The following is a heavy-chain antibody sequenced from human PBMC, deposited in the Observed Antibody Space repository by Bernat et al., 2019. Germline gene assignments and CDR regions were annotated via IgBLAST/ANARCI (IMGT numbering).Heavy chain of an antibody. Sequence: EVQLVESGGGLVQPGRSLRLSCTASGFTFGDFAMSWFRQAPGKGLDWVGFIRSKAYGGTTEYAASVQGRFTISRDDSRSIAYLQMNSLKTEDTAVFYCTREVVATILGFDYWGQGTLVTVSS. J-gene: IGHJ4*02. V-gene: IGHV3-49*03. CDR2: IRSKAYGGTT. CDR1: GFTFGDFA. D-gene: IGHD5-12*01. CDR3: TREVVATILGFDY.